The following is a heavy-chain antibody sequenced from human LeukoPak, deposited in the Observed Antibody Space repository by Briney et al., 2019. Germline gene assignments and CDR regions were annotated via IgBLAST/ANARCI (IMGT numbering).Heavy chain of an antibody. CDR3: ASTIFGVVYYFDY. Sequence: SETLSLTCTVSGGSISSSSYYWGWIRQPPGTGLEWIGSIYYSGSTYYNPSLKSRVTISVDTSKDQFSLKLSSVTAADTAVYYCASTIFGVVYYFDYWSQGTLVTVSS. V-gene: IGHV4-39*01. CDR1: GGSISSSSYY. J-gene: IGHJ4*02. D-gene: IGHD3-3*01. CDR2: IYYSGST.